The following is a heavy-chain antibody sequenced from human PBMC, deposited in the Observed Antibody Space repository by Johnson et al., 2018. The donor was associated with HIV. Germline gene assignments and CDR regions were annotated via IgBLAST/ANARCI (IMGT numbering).Heavy chain of an antibody. CDR1: GFTFSNNA. D-gene: IGHD3-22*01. CDR3: ARGSYYDSSGDAFDI. Sequence: VQLVESGGGLIQPGGSLRLSCAASGFTFSNNAMSWVRQAPGKGMEWVAGISGTGDNTYYADSVKGRFTISRDNSKNTLYLQMNSLRAEDTAVYYCARGSYYDSSGDAFDIWGQGTMVTVSS. J-gene: IGHJ3*02. CDR2: ISGTGDNT. V-gene: IGHV3-23*04.